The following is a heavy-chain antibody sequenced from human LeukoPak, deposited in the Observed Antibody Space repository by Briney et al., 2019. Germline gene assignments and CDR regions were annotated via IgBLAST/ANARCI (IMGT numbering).Heavy chain of an antibody. CDR1: GFSVSSNY. CDR3: ARATLDN. V-gene: IGHV3-53*01. Sequence: QTGGSLRLSCAASGFSVSSNYISWVRQAPGRGLEWVSVIYSGGSTKYADSVKARFTISRDNSKNTVYLQMNSLRAEDTAVYYCARATLDNWGQGTLVTVSS. J-gene: IGHJ4*02. CDR2: IYSGGST.